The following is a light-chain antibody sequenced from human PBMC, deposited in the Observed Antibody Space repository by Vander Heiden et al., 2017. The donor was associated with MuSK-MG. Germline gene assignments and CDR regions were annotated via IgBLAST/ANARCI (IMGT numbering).Light chain of an antibody. CDR2: AAS. J-gene: IGKJ3*01. V-gene: IGKV1-39*01. CDR3: QQSYSTPRFT. CDR1: QSISTS. Sequence: DIQMTQSPSSLSASVGDRVTITCRASQSISTSLNWYQQKPGKAPKLLIYAASSLQSGVPSRFSGSGSGTDFTLTISSLQPEDFATYYCQQSYSTPRFTFGHGTKVDIK.